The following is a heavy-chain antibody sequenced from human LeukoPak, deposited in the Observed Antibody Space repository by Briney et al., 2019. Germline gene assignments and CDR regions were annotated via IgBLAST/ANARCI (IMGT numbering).Heavy chain of an antibody. CDR1: GGSISSSSYY. D-gene: IGHD6-6*01. CDR2: IYYSGST. CDR3: AREGDDVAARHFDY. V-gene: IGHV4-39*07. Sequence: SETLSLTCTVSGGSISSSSYYWGWIRQPPGKGLEWIGSIYYSGSTYYNPSLKSRVTISVDTSKNQFSLKLSSVTAADTAVYYCAREGDDVAARHFDYWGQGTLVTVSS. J-gene: IGHJ4*02.